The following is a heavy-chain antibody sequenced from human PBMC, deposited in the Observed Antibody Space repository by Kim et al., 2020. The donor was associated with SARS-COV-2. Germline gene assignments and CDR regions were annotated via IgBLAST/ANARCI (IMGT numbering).Heavy chain of an antibody. CDR2: ISGGGTET. CDR1: GFTFSAYA. D-gene: IGHD1-1*01. CDR3: AYRPAGKGAVPLDY. Sequence: GGSLRLSCAASGFTFSAYAMTWVRHAPGKGLEWVSGISGGGTETFYADSVKGRFTISRDTSKNTLYLQINSLRVDDTAMYYCAYRPAGKGAVPLDYWGQG. V-gene: IGHV3-23*01. J-gene: IGHJ4*02.